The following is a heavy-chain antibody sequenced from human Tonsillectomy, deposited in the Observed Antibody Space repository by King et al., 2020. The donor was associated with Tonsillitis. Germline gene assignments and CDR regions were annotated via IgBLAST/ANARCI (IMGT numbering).Heavy chain of an antibody. CDR2: MNPNSGNA. CDR1: GYTFTSYD. J-gene: IGHJ6*02. D-gene: IGHD3-10*01. CDR3: ARRYYGSGSNGMDV. V-gene: IGHV1-8*02. Sequence: VQLVESGAGVKKPGASVKVSCKASGYTFTSYDINWVRQATGQGLEWMGWMNPNSGNAGYAQKFQGRVTMTRNTSISTAYMELSSLRSEDTAVYYCARRYYGSGSNGMDVWGQGTTVTVSS.